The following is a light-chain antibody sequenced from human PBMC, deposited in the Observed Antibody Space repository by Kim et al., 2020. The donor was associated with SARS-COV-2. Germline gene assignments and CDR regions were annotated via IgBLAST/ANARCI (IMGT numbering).Light chain of an antibody. CDR3: QQYGSSPLT. J-gene: IGKJ4*01. CDR1: QSVSSSY. CDR2: GAS. V-gene: IGKV3-20*01. Sequence: SPEERATLSCRASQSVSSSYLAWYQQKPGEAPRFLIYGASSRATGIPDRFSGSGSGTDFTLTISRLEPEDFAVYYCQQYGSSPLTFGGGTKVDIK.